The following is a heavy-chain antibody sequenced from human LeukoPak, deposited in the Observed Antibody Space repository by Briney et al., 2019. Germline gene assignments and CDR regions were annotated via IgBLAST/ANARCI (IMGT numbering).Heavy chain of an antibody. CDR2: TNSDESST. CDR1: GFSFSSYW. V-gene: IGHV3-74*01. D-gene: IGHD3-9*01. Sequence: PGGSLRLSCAASGFSFSSYWMHWVRQAPGKGLVWVSRTNSDESSTTYADSVKGRFTISRDSAKNTLYLQMNSLRAKDTAVYYCARGPSAYFEDYWGQGTLVTVSS. J-gene: IGHJ4*02. CDR3: ARGPSAYFEDY.